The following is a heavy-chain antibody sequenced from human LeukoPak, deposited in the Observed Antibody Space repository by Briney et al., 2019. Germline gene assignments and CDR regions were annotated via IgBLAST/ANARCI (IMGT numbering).Heavy chain of an antibody. J-gene: IGHJ4*02. CDR2: INHSGST. V-gene: IGHV4-34*01. CDR3: ARGRGVDHSSSWFFDC. Sequence: SETLSLTCAVYGGSFSGYYWSWIRQPPGKGLEWIGEINHSGSTNYNPSLKSRVTISVDTSKNQFSLKLSSVTAADTAVYYCARGRGVDHSSSWFFDCWGQETLVTVPS. D-gene: IGHD6-13*01. CDR1: GGSFSGYY.